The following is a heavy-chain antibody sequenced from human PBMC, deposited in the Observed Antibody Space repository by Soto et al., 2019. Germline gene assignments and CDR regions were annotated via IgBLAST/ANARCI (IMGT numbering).Heavy chain of an antibody. CDR1: GYSISSGYY. J-gene: IGHJ4*02. Sequence: KASETLSLTCAVSGYSISSGYYWGWIRQSPGKGLEWIGSTSQSGSTYYNPSLKSRVTISADTSRNQFSLKLRSVTAADTAVYYCARVELHPPRSFDYWGQGTLVTVSS. D-gene: IGHD1-7*01. V-gene: IGHV4-38-2*01. CDR2: TSQSGST. CDR3: ARVELHPPRSFDY.